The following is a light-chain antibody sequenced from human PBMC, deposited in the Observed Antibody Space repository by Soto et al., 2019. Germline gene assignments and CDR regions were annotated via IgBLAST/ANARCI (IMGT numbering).Light chain of an antibody. CDR3: MQALQAWT. V-gene: IGKV2-28*01. CDR1: QSLLHTNGYSY. Sequence: IVMTQSPLSLPVTPGEPASISCRSSQSLLHTNGYSYLDWYLQKPGQSPQLLIYLGSNRASGVPDRFSGSGSGTDFTLKSSRVEAEDFGVYYCMQALQAWTFGQGTKVEIK. J-gene: IGKJ1*01. CDR2: LGS.